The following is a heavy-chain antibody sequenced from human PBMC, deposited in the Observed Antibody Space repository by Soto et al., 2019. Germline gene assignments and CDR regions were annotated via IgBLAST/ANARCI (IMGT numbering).Heavy chain of an antibody. Sequence: QVQLVESGGGVVQPGRSLRLSCAASGFTFSSYGMHWVRQAPGKGLEWVAVISYDGSNKYYADSVKGRFTISRDNSKNTLYLQMNSLRAEDTAVYYCAKDSYYYGSGSQPDWGQGTLVTVSS. CDR1: GFTFSSYG. CDR3: AKDSYYYGSGSQPD. CDR2: ISYDGSNK. J-gene: IGHJ4*02. D-gene: IGHD3-10*01. V-gene: IGHV3-30*18.